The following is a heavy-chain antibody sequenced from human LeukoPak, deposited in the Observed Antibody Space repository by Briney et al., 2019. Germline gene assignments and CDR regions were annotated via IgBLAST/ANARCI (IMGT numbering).Heavy chain of an antibody. D-gene: IGHD4-23*01. CDR3: ARHDYGGKDNDY. J-gene: IGHJ4*02. V-gene: IGHV4-30-4*08. CDR2: IYYSGST. CDR1: GGSISSGDYY. Sequence: SEXLSLTCTVSGGSISSGDYYWRWIRQPPGKGLEWIGYIYYSGSTYYNPSLKSRVTISVDTSKNQFSLKLSSVTAADTAVYYCARHDYGGKDNDYWGQGTLVTVSS.